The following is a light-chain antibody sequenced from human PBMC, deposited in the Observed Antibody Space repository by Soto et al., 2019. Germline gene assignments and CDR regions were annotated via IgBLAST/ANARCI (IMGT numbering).Light chain of an antibody. CDR3: QQYNNWPRT. J-gene: IGKJ1*01. Sequence: EIVMTQSPATLSVSPGERATLSCRASRSVSNNLAWYRQEPGQAPRLLIYGASTRATGIPARFSGSGSGTEFTLTISSLQSEDFAVYYCQQYNNWPRTFGQGTKVEIK. CDR2: GAS. V-gene: IGKV3-15*01. CDR1: RSVSNN.